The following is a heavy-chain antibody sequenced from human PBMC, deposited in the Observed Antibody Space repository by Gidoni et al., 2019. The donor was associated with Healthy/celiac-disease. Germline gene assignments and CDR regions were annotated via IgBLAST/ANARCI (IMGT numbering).Heavy chain of an antibody. CDR3: AKDYSRSSRGGFDY. Sequence: QVQLVESGGGVVQPGRSLRLSCAASGFTFSSYGMHWVRQAPGKGLEWVSVISYDGSSKYYADSVKGGFTISRDNSKNTLYLQMNSLRAEDTAVYYGAKDYSRSSRGGFDYWGQGTLVTVSS. CDR2: ISYDGSSK. V-gene: IGHV3-30*18. CDR1: GFTFSSYG. D-gene: IGHD6-6*01. J-gene: IGHJ4*02.